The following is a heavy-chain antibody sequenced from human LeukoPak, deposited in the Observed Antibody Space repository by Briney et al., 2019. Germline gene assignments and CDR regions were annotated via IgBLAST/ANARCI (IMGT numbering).Heavy chain of an antibody. CDR2: ISSSSSYI. Sequence: PGGSLRLSCAASGFTFSSYSMNWVRQAPGKGLEWVSYISSSSSYIYYADSVKGRFTISRDNAKNSLYLQMNSLRAEDTAVYYCARDRYQLHAFDIWGQGTMVTVSS. CDR3: ARDRYQLHAFDI. CDR1: GFTFSSYS. J-gene: IGHJ3*02. D-gene: IGHD2-2*01. V-gene: IGHV3-21*05.